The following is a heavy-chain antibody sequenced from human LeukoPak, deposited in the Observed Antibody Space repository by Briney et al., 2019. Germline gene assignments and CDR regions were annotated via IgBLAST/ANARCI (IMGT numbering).Heavy chain of an antibody. CDR2: INSDGSST. CDR1: GFTFSSYW. J-gene: IGHJ6*03. CDR3: ATQDYYYYYYMDV. V-gene: IGHV3-74*01. Sequence: PGGSLRLSCAASGFTFSSYWMHWVRQAPGKGLVWVSRINSDGSSTSYADSVKGRFTISRDNAKNTLYLQMNSLRAEDTAVYYCATQDYYYYYYMDVWGKGSTVTVSS.